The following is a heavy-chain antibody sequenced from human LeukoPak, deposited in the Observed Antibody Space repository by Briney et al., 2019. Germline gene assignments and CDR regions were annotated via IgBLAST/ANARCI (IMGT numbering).Heavy chain of an antibody. CDR1: GFTFINYA. CDR2: INHSGST. V-gene: IGHV4-34*01. Sequence: PGGSLRLSCAASGFTFINYAMCWIRQPPGKGREWVGEINHSGSTNYNPPLKSRVTISVDTSKNQFSLKLSSVPAADTAVYYCARWGYTRFDYWGQGTLVTVSS. CDR3: ARWGYTRFDY. D-gene: IGHD5-24*01. J-gene: IGHJ4*02.